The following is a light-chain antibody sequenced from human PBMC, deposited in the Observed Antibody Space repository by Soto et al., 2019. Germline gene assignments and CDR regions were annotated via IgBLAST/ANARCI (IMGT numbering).Light chain of an antibody. CDR3: NSYAGGTYV. CDR2: DVF. V-gene: IGLV2-8*01. Sequence: QSALTQPPSASGSPGQSVTISCTGTSRDVGGYDSVSWYQQHPGKAPKLMIYDVFKRPSRVPDRFSGSKSGNTASLTVSGLQAEDEADYSCNSYAGGTYVFGAGTKLTVL. J-gene: IGLJ1*01. CDR1: SRDVGGYDS.